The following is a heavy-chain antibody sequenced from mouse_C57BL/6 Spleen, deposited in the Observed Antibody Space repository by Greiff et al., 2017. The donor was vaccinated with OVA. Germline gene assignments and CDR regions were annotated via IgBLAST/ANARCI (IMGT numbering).Heavy chain of an antibody. V-gene: IGHV1-18*01. D-gene: IGHD1-1*01. J-gene: IGHJ1*03. CDR1: GYTFTDYN. Sequence: VQLKQSGPELVKPGASVKIPCKASGYTFTDYNMAWVKQSHGKSLEWIGDINPNNGGTIYNQKFKGKATLTVDKSSSTAYLELRSLTSAATEVDSSARRLRLQYFDVWGTGTTVTVSS. CDR3: ARRLRLQYFDV. CDR2: INPNNGGT.